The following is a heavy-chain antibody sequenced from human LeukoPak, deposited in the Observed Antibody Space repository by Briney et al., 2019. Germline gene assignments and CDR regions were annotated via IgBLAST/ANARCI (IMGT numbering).Heavy chain of an antibody. D-gene: IGHD3-10*01. CDR1: GFTFSSYA. CDR2: IDFTSRYI. Sequence: PGGSLRLSCAASGFTFSSYAMHWVRQAPGKGLEWVSSIDFTSRYIYNADSVKGRFTTSRDNAKNSLYLQMNSLRAEDTAVYYCARYYQDYWGQGTLVTVSS. J-gene: IGHJ4*02. V-gene: IGHV3-21*01. CDR3: ARYYQDY.